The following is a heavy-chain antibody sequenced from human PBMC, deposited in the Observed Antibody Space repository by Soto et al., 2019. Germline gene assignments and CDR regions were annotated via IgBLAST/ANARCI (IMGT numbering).Heavy chain of an antibody. V-gene: IGHV3-30*18. J-gene: IGHJ6*02. Sequence: PGGSLRLSCAASGFTFSIYGMHWVRQAPGKGLEWVAVISYDGSNKYYADSVKGRFTISRDNSKNTLYLRMNSLRAEDTAVYYCAKDQPTVTRGGYYYYGMDVWGQGTTVTVSS. CDR2: ISYDGSNK. CDR1: GFTFSIYG. CDR3: AKDQPTVTRGGYYYYGMDV. D-gene: IGHD4-17*01.